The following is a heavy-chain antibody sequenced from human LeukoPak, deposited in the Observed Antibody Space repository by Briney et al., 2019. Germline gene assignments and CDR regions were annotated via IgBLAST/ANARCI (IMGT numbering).Heavy chain of an antibody. Sequence: GWSLRLSCAASGFTFSSYAMSWVRQAPGKGLEWVSAISGSGGSTYYADSVKGRFTISRDNSKNTLYLQMSSLRAEDTAVYYCAKDLTYSGSYADYWGQGTLVTVSS. J-gene: IGHJ4*02. D-gene: IGHD1-26*01. V-gene: IGHV3-23*01. CDR2: ISGSGGST. CDR3: AKDLTYSGSYADY. CDR1: GFTFSSYA.